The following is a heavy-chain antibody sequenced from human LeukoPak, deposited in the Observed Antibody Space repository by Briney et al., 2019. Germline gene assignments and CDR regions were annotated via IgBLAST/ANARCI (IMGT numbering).Heavy chain of an antibody. CDR3: ARISAYDDY. Sequence: GGSLRLSCAASGSTVSSNYINWVRQAPGKGLEWVSGIYVDGSTYYADSVKGRFTISRDNSKNTLYLQMNSLRAEDTAVYYCARISAYDDYWGQGTLVTVSS. CDR2: IYVDGST. CDR1: GSTVSSNY. J-gene: IGHJ4*02. V-gene: IGHV3-53*01. D-gene: IGHD5-12*01.